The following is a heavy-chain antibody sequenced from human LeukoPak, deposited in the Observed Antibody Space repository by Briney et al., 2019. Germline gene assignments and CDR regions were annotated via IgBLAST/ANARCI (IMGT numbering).Heavy chain of an antibody. CDR1: GGTFSSYA. CDR3: ASSLSRGYSYGFNWFDP. D-gene: IGHD5-18*01. V-gene: IGHV1-69*13. CDR2: IIPNFGTA. Sequence: SSVTVSCKASGGTFSSYAISWVRQAPGQGREGMGGIIPNFGTANNAQKFQGRVTITADESTSTAYMELSSLRSEDTAGYYCASSLSRGYSYGFNWFDPWGQGTLVTVSS. J-gene: IGHJ5*02.